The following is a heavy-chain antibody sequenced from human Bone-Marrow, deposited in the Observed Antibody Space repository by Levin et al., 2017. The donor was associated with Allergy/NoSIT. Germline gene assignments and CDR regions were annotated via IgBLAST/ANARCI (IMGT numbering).Heavy chain of an antibody. J-gene: IGHJ4*02. CDR1: GGSFSGYY. D-gene: IGHD3-22*01. V-gene: IGHV4-34*01. CDR2: INHSGST. Sequence: SQTLSLTCAVYGGSFSGYYWSWIRQPPGKGLEWIGEINHSGSTNYNPSLKSRVTISVDTSKNQFSLKLSSVTAADTAVYYCARGLLYYYDSSGYYPHLVHGEYDYWGQGTLVTVSS. CDR3: ARGLLYYYDSSGYYPHLVHGEYDY.